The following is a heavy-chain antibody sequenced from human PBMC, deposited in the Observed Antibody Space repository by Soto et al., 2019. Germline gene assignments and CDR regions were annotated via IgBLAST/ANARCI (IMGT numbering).Heavy chain of an antibody. CDR2: INAYNDKI. J-gene: IGHJ4*02. CDR3: ARNTGSGNSGGFDY. Sequence: QVQLLQSGIEVMKPGASVRVSCSVSGYTFNSHAVSWVRQAPGQGLEWMGWINAYNDKINYARSCQGRVTMTADTSTNTAYMELRSLRSDDTAVYYCARNTGSGNSGGFDYWGQGTLVIVSS. CDR1: GYTFNSHA. D-gene: IGHD3-3*01. V-gene: IGHV1-18*04.